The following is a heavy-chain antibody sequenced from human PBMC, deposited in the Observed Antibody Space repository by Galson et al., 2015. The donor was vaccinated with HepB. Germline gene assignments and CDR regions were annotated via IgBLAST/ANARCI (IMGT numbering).Heavy chain of an antibody. J-gene: IGHJ4*02. V-gene: IGHV1-2*02. CDR3: TRGSSLTTRFPLNY. CDR1: GYTFTDYY. D-gene: IGHD1-14*01. CDR2: ISPKSGDT. Sequence: SCKASGYTFTDYYIHWVRQAPGEGLEWMGWISPKSGDTKYAQKSQGRVTLTRDTSISTAYMEVSRLTYDDTAVYYCTRGSSLTTRFPLNYWGQGTLVAVSP.